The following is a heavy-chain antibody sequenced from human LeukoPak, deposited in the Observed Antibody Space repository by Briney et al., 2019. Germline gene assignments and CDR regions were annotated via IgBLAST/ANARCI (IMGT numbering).Heavy chain of an antibody. D-gene: IGHD7-27*01. CDR2: INQDGGDK. Sequence: GGSLRLSCAASGFTFSNYWMSWVRQAPGKGLEWVANINQDGGDKYYVDSVKGRFTISRDNAKNSLFLQMNSLRAEDTAVYYCASDDWGAYNFDYWGQGTLVTVSS. V-gene: IGHV3-7*01. CDR3: ASDDWGAYNFDY. J-gene: IGHJ4*02. CDR1: GFTFSNYW.